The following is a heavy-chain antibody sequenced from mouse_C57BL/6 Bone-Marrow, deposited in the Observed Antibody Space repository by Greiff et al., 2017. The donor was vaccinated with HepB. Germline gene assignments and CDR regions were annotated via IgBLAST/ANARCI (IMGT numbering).Heavy chain of an antibody. D-gene: IGHD1-1*01. CDR2: ISDGGSYT. V-gene: IGHV5-4*01. J-gene: IGHJ2*01. CDR1: GFTFSSYA. CDR3: ARDYAYGFDY. Sequence: EVKLMESGGGLVKPGGSLKLSCAASGFTFSSYAMSWVRQTPEKRLEWVATISDGGSYTYYPDNVKGRFTISRDNAKNNLYLQMSHLKSEDTAMYYCARDYAYGFDYWGQGTTLTVSS.